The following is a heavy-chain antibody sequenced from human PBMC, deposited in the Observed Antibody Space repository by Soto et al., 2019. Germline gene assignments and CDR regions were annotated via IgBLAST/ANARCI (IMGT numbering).Heavy chain of an antibody. D-gene: IGHD3-3*01. CDR2: INHSGST. CDR1: GGSFGGYY. Sequence: PSETLSLTCAVYGGSFGGYYWSWIRQPPGKGLEWIGEINHSGSTNYNPSLKSRVTISVDTSKNQFSLKLSSVAAADTAVYYCARGRIVDFWSGYYRHTYYFDYWGQGTLVTVSS. CDR3: ARGRIVDFWSGYYRHTYYFDY. V-gene: IGHV4-34*01. J-gene: IGHJ4*02.